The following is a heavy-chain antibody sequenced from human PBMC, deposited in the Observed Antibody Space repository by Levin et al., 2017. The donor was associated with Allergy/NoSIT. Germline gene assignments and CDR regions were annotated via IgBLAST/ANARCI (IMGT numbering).Heavy chain of an antibody. Sequence: GGSLRLSCAASGFTFSSYAMHWVRQAPGKGLEWVAVISYDGSNKYYADSVKGRFTISRDNSKNTLYLQMNSLRAEDTAVYYCARDDGYCSSTSCRFDAFDIWGQGTMVTVSS. CDR3: ARDDGYCSSTSCRFDAFDI. V-gene: IGHV3-30-3*01. D-gene: IGHD2-2*01. J-gene: IGHJ3*02. CDR2: ISYDGSNK. CDR1: GFTFSSYA.